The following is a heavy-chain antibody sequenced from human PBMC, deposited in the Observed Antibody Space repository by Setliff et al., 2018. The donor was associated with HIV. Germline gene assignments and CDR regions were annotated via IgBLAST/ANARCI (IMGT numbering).Heavy chain of an antibody. CDR1: GGSISSSSYY. Sequence: ETLSLTCTVSGGSISSSSYYWGWIRQPPGKGLEWIGSIYYSGSTYYNPSLKSRVTISVDTSKNQFSLKLSSVTAADTAVYYCARRQQLWLLYAFDIWGQGTMVTV. V-gene: IGHV4-39*01. D-gene: IGHD5-18*01. J-gene: IGHJ3*02. CDR3: ARRQQLWLLYAFDI. CDR2: IYYSGST.